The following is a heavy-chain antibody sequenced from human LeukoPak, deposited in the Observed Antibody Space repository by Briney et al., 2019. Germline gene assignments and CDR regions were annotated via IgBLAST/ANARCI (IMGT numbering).Heavy chain of an antibody. CDR1: GGSISSGDYY. CDR2: INHSGST. J-gene: IGHJ6*02. V-gene: IGHV4-30-4*08. Sequence: PSQTLSLTCTVSGGSISSGDYYWSWIRQPPGKGLEWIGEINHSGSTNYNSSLKSRVTISVDTSKNQFSLKLSSVTAADTAVYYCARSRGIGATMVRGVGRHHYGMDVWGQGTTVTVSS. D-gene: IGHD3-10*01. CDR3: ARSRGIGATMVRGVGRHHYGMDV.